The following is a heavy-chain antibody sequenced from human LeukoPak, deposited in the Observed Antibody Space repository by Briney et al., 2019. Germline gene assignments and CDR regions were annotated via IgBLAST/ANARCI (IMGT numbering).Heavy chain of an antibody. J-gene: IGHJ6*02. V-gene: IGHV3-11*01. CDR2: ISSSGSTI. D-gene: IGHD2-2*01. Sequence: YISSSGSTIYYADSVKGRFTISSDNAKNSLYLQMNGLRAEDTAVYYCARGTSHSYGMDVWGQGTTVTVSS. CDR3: ARGTSHSYGMDV.